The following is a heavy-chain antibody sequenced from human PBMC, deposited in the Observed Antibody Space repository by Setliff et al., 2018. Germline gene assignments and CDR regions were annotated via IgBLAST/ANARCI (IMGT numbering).Heavy chain of an antibody. D-gene: IGHD6-6*01. CDR3: ARGRNIAARLLDS. J-gene: IGHJ4*02. CDR1: GGTFSDYY. Sequence: SETLSLTCAAYGGTFSDYYWTWIRQSPGKGLEWIGEINHSGTSNYNPSLKSRVTISVDKSKNQFSLKLSSVTAADTAVYYCARGRNIAARLLDSWGQGTLVTVSS. CDR2: INHSGTS. V-gene: IGHV4-34*01.